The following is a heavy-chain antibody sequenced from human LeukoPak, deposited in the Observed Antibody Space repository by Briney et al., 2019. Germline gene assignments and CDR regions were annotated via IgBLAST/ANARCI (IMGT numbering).Heavy chain of an antibody. J-gene: IGHJ3*02. CDR3: AMASNANDYGARGAFDI. D-gene: IGHD4-17*01. CDR2: IIPIFGTA. Sequence: SVKVSCKASGGTFSSYAISWVRQAPGQGLEWMGGIIPIFGTANYAQKFQGRVTITTDESTSTAYMELSRLRSDDTAVYYCAMASNANDYGARGAFDIWGQGTMVTVSS. V-gene: IGHV1-69*05. CDR1: GGTFSSYA.